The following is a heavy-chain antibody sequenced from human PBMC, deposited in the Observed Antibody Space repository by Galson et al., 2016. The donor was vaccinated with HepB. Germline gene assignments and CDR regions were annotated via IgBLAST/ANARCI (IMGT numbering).Heavy chain of an antibody. V-gene: IGHV3-66*01. CDR1: GFTVSASS. Sequence: SLRLSRAASGFTVSASSMTWVRQAPGKGLEWVSTIHRGGGTYYTYSVKGRFTIARDSSKNTLYLQMSSLKVEDTAVYYFAVVGDVSRDWGQGTLVTVSS. D-gene: IGHD2-21*01. CDR3: AVVGDVSRD. CDR2: IHRGGGT. J-gene: IGHJ4*02.